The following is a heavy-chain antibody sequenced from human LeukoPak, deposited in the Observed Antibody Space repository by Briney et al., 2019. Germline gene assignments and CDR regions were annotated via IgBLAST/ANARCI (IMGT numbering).Heavy chain of an antibody. D-gene: IGHD3-10*01. V-gene: IGHV4-34*01. Sequence: PGGSLRLSCAASEFSVGSNYMTWVRQPPGKGLEWIGEINHSGSTNYNPSLKSRVTISVDTSKNQFSLKLSSVTAADTAVYYCARLILRGVPGRMDVWGKGTTVTISS. CDR3: ARLILRGVPGRMDV. CDR1: EFSVGSNY. CDR2: INHSGST. J-gene: IGHJ6*04.